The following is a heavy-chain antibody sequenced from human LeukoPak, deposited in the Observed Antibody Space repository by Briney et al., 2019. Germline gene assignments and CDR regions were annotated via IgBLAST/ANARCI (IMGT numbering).Heavy chain of an antibody. Sequence: GGSLRLSCAASGFTFSTYSMNWVRQAPGKGLEWVSSIISSINYIYYADSVKGRFTISRDNAKNSLYLQMNSLRADNTAVYYCASDHGNAAYPTFGYWGQGTLVTVSS. J-gene: IGHJ4*02. V-gene: IGHV3-21*01. CDR3: ASDHGNAAYPTFGY. CDR2: IISSINYI. D-gene: IGHD3-16*01. CDR1: GFTFSTYS.